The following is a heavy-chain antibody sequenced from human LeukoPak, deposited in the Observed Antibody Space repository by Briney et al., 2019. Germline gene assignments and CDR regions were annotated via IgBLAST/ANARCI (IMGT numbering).Heavy chain of an antibody. CDR2: ISYDGSNK. V-gene: IGHV3-30*04. Sequence: GGSLRLSCAASGFTFRSYAMHWVRQAPGKGLEWVAVISYDGSNKYYADSVKGRFTISRDNSKNTLYLQMNSLRAEDTAVYYCARDASYGSGSFVTYWGQGTLVTVSS. D-gene: IGHD3-10*01. CDR3: ARDASYGSGSFVTY. CDR1: GFTFRSYA. J-gene: IGHJ4*02.